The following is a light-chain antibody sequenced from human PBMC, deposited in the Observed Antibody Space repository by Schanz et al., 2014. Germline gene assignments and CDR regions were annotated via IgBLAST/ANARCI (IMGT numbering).Light chain of an antibody. Sequence: QSALTQPPSASGSPGQSVTFSCTGTSSDVGGYNYVSWYQQHPGKAPKLMIYEVSNRPSGVPDRFSGSKSGNTASLTVSGLQAEDEADYYCSSYAGSNFVVFGGGTKLTVL. CDR1: SSDVGGYNY. J-gene: IGLJ2*01. CDR2: EVS. CDR3: SSYAGSNFVV. V-gene: IGLV2-8*01.